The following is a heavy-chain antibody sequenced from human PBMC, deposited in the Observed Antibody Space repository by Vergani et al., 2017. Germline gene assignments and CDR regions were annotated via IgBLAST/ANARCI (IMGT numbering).Heavy chain of an antibody. CDR3: ARDPTMIAGPSYWXFDL. V-gene: IGHV3-48*04. Sequence: EVQLVESGGGLVQPGGSLRLSCAASGFTFSSYSMNWVRQAPGKGLEWVSYISSSSSTIYYADSVKGRFTISRDNAKNSLYLQMNSLRAEDTAVYYCARDPTMIAGPSYWXFDLWGRGTLVTVSS. CDR2: ISSSSSTI. J-gene: IGHJ2*01. CDR1: GFTFSSYS. D-gene: IGHD3-22*01.